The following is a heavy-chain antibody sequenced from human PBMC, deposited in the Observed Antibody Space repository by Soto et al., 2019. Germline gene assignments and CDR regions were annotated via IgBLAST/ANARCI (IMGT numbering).Heavy chain of an antibody. J-gene: IGHJ5*02. CDR3: ARGKIIAVAGNWFDP. CDR1: GYTFTSYD. D-gene: IGHD6-19*01. V-gene: IGHV1-8*01. Sequence: QVQLVQSGAEVKKPGASVKVSCKASGYTFTSYDINWVRQATGQGLEWVGWMNPNSGNTGYAQKFQGRVNINRNTSISTAYMELRSLRSEDTAVYYCARGKIIAVAGNWFDPWGQGTLVTVSS. CDR2: MNPNSGNT.